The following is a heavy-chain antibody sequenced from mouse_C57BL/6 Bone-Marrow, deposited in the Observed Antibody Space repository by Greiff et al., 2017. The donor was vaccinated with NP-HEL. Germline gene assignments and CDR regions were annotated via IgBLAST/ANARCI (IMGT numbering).Heavy chain of an antibody. CDR3: EYDYDGYFDV. V-gene: IGHV1-19*01. D-gene: IGHD2-4*01. J-gene: IGHJ1*03. Sequence: EVQLQQSGPVLVKPGASVKMSCKASGYTFTDYYMNWVKQSHGKSLEWIGVINPYNGGTSYNQKFKGKATLTVDKSSSTAYMELNSLTSEDSAVYYCEYDYDGYFDVWGTGTTVTVSS. CDR2: INPYNGGT. CDR1: GYTFTDYY.